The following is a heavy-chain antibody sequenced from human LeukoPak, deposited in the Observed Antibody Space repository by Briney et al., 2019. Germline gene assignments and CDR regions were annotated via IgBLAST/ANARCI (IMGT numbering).Heavy chain of an antibody. J-gene: IGHJ5*02. CDR3: ARDRLRLGYERTNWFDP. CDR1: GYTFSNYA. Sequence: ASVKVSCKASGYTFSNYAMSWVRQAPGQGLEWLGWINANTGNPTYAQGTPGRFVFSLDTSVSTAYLQISSLKAEDTAVYYCARDRLRLGYERTNWFDPWGQGTLVTVSS. D-gene: IGHD2-15*01. CDR2: INANTGNP. V-gene: IGHV7-4-1*02.